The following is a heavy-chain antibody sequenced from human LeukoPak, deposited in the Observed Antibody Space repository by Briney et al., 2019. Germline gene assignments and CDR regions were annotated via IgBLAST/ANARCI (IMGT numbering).Heavy chain of an antibody. Sequence: ASVKVSCKVSGYTFTSYYMHWVRQAPGQGLEWMGIINPSGGSTSYAQKFQGRVTMTRDTSASTVYMELSSLRSEDTAVYYCARDTYSYGLFDYWGQGTLVTVSS. V-gene: IGHV1-46*01. CDR2: INPSGGST. J-gene: IGHJ4*02. D-gene: IGHD5-18*01. CDR1: GYTFTSYY. CDR3: ARDTYSYGLFDY.